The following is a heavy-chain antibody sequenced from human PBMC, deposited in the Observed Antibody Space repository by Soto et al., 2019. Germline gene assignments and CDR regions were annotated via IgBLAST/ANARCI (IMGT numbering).Heavy chain of an antibody. CDR2: IYSGGTT. D-gene: IGHD3-10*01. CDR1: GFTVSSNY. J-gene: IGHJ4*02. Sequence: EVQLVESGGGLIQPGGSLRLSCAASGFTVSSNYMSWVRQAPGKGLEWVSVIYSGGTTHYADSVKGRFTISRDNSKNTLYLQMSSLRAEDSAVYYCARGSRDSYPGSRIFDLWGRGTRVTVSS. CDR3: ARGSRDSYPGSRIFDL. V-gene: IGHV3-53*01.